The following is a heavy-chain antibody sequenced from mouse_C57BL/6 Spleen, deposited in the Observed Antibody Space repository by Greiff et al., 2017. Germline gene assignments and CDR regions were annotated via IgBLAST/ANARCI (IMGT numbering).Heavy chain of an antibody. CDR1: GYTFTDYY. D-gene: IGHD1-1*01. J-gene: IGHJ2*01. CDR3: ARSSYYGSSYDY. Sequence: VQLVESGPELVKPGASVKISCKASGYTFTDYYINWVKQRPGQGLEWIGWIFPGSGSTYYNEKFKGKATLTVDKSSSTAYMLLSSLTSEDSAVYFCARSSYYGSSYDYWGQGTTLTVSS. CDR2: IFPGSGST. V-gene: IGHV1-75*01.